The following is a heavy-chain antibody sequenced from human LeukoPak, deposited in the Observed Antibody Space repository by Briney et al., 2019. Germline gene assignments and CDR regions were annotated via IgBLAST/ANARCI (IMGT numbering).Heavy chain of an antibody. CDR1: GGSISSYY. Sequence: SETLSLTCTVSGGSISSYYWSWIRQPPGKGLEWIGYIYYSGSTNYNPSLRSRVTISVDTSKNQFSLKLSSVTAADTAVYYCARWGMTTVTRDDAFDIWGQGTMVTVSS. J-gene: IGHJ3*02. CDR3: ARWGMTTVTRDDAFDI. V-gene: IGHV4-59*08. CDR2: IYYSGST. D-gene: IGHD4-17*01.